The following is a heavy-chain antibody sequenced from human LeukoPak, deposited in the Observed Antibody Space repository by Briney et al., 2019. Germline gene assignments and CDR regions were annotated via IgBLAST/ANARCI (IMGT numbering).Heavy chain of an antibody. Sequence: GGSLRLSCAASGFTFSSYVMHWVRQAPGKGLEWVAFIRYDGSNKYYADSVKGRFTISRDNAKNSLYLQMNSLRAEDTAVYYCANGIAVAGTPDYWGQGTLVTVSS. CDR2: IRYDGSNK. J-gene: IGHJ4*02. V-gene: IGHV3-30*02. CDR3: ANGIAVAGTPDY. D-gene: IGHD6-19*01. CDR1: GFTFSSYV.